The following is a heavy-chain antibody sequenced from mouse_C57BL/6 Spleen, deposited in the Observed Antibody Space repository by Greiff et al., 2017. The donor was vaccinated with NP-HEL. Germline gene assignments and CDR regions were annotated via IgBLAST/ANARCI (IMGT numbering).Heavy chain of an antibody. CDR2: IYPRSGNT. J-gene: IGHJ3*01. V-gene: IGHV1-81*01. D-gene: IGHD2-5*01. Sequence: VKLKQSGAELARPGASVKLSCKASGYTFTSYGISWVKQRTGQGLEWIGEIYPRSGNTYYNEKFKGKATLTADKSSSTAYMELRSLTSEDSAVYFCAGGSNSAWFAYWGQGTLVTVSA. CDR3: AGGSNSAWFAY. CDR1: GYTFTSYG.